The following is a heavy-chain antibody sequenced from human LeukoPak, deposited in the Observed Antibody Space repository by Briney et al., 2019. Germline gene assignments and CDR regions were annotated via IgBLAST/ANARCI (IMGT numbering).Heavy chain of an antibody. CDR3: ASFGSGTSDAFDI. CDR2: IIPILGVA. Sequence: SVKVSCKASGGTFSSYAISWVRQAPGQGLEWMGRIIPILGVANYAQKFQGRVTITADKSTSTAYMELSSLRSEDTAVYYCASFGSGTSDAFDIWGQGTMVTVSS. D-gene: IGHD3-10*01. CDR1: GGTFSSYA. V-gene: IGHV1-69*04. J-gene: IGHJ3*02.